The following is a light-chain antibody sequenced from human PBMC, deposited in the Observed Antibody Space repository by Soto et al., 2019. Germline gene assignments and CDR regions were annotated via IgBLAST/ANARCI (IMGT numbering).Light chain of an antibody. CDR3: QQRSNWLKT. Sequence: EIVLTQSPATLFLSPGERATLSCRASQSVSSYLAWYQQKPGQAPRLLIYDASNRATGIPARFSGSGSGTDFTLTISSLEPEDFAVYYCQQRSNWLKTFGQGTRWIS. CDR2: DAS. J-gene: IGKJ1*01. V-gene: IGKV3-11*01. CDR1: QSVSSY.